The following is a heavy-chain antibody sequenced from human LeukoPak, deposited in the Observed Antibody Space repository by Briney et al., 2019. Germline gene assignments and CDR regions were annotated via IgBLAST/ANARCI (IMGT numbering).Heavy chain of an antibody. CDR3: AADRDCSSRSCDPHKFDH. V-gene: IGHV1-58*02. J-gene: IGHJ4*02. CDR2: IVVGSGDT. CDR1: GFTFTRSA. Sequence: AASVKVSCKASGFTFTRSAMQWVRRARGQRLEWLGWIVVGSGDTNYAQKFQERVTITRDMSTSTVYMELSSLRSEDTAVYYCAADRDCSSRSCDPHKFDHWGQGTLVTVSS. D-gene: IGHD2-2*01.